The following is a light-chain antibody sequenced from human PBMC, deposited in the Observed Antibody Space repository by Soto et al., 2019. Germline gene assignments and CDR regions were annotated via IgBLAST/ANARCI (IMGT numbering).Light chain of an antibody. J-gene: IGKJ4*01. CDR3: KKSGSSLLT. Sequence: EILLTQSPGTLSLSPGERVTLSCRASQSVSSNYLAWYQQKPGQAPTLLMYGTYSRATGIYDRFSGSGSGTDFTLTIRRLEPEDFAVYYCKKSGSSLLTFGGGTKVDIK. CDR1: QSVSSNY. CDR2: GTY. V-gene: IGKV3-20*01.